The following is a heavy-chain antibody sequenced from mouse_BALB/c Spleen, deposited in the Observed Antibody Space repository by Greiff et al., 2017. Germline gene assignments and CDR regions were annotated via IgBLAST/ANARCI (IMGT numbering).Heavy chain of an antibody. CDR2: ISTYYGAA. J-gene: IGHJ4*01. CDR3: ARAYMIATYCYAMDY. CDR1: GYTFTDFA. V-gene: IGHV1-67*01. D-gene: IGHD2-4*01. Sequence: QVQLQQSGAELVRPGVSGKISCTGSGYTFTDFAMHWVQQSHAKSLEWIGVISTYYGAASYNQKFKGKATMTVDKSSSTAYMELARLTSEDSAIYYDARAYMIATYCYAMDYWGQGTSVTVSS.